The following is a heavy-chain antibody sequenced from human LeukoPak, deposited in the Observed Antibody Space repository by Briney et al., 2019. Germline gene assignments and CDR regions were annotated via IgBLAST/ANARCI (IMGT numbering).Heavy chain of an antibody. CDR2: IYYSGST. D-gene: IGHD5-12*01. J-gene: IGHJ4*02. V-gene: IGHV4-30-4*08. Sequence: TSQTLSLTCTVSGGSISSGDYYWSWIRQPPGKGLEWIGYIYYSGSTYYNPSLKSRVTISVDTSKNQFSLKLSSVTAADTAVYYCARAVGRYSGYDLRGYYFDYWGQGTLVTVSS. CDR1: GGSISSGDYY. CDR3: ARAVGRYSGYDLRGYYFDY.